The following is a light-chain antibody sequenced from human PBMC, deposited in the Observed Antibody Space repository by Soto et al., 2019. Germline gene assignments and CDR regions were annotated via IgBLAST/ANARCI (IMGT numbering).Light chain of an antibody. V-gene: IGKV4-1*01. CDR3: QQRSNWPRLT. Sequence: DIVMTQSPDSLAVSLGERATINCKSSQSALSSSNSKNYLAWYQQKPGQAPRLLIYDASNRAIGIPARFSGSGSGTDFTLTISSLQPEDFAVYFCQQRSNWPRLTFGGGTKVEI. CDR2: DAS. CDR1: QSALSSSNSKNY. J-gene: IGKJ4*01.